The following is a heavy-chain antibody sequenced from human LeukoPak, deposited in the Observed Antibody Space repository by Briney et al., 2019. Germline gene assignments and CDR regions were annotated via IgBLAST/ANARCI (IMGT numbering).Heavy chain of an antibody. D-gene: IGHD2-2*02. CDR1: GGSISSGGYY. V-gene: IGHV4-31*03. CDR2: IYYSGNT. J-gene: IGHJ6*02. Sequence: SQTLSLTCTVAGGSISSGGYYWNWVRQHPGKGLEWIGYIYYSGNTYYNPSLKSRVTISLDTSKNQFSLKLSSVTAADTAVYYCARDRCSSSSCYSDYYYGMDLWGQGTTVTVSS. CDR3: ARDRCSSSSCYSDYYYGMDL.